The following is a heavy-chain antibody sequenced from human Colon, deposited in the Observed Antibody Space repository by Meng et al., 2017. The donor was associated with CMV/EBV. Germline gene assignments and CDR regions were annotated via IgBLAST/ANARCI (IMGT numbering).Heavy chain of an antibody. CDR3: VRDLFSGNYFFDY. V-gene: IGHV3-33*01. J-gene: IGHJ4*02. Sequence: CAVSGFTFGTSGMHWVRQAQGKGLEWVGLIWYDGSDKYYADSVKGRFTISRDNSKNMLYLQMNSLRAEDTAVYFCVRDLFSGNYFFDYWGQGTLVTVSS. CDR2: IWYDGSDK. CDR1: GFTFGTSG. D-gene: IGHD1-26*01.